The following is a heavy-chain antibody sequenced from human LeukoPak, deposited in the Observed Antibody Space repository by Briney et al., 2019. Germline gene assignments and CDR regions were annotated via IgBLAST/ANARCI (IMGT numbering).Heavy chain of an antibody. J-gene: IGHJ6*02. V-gene: IGHV4-59*01. Sequence: PAETLSLTCTVSGDYISSYCWSWVRQPPGKGLEWFGYIYYSGSTNDNPSLKSRVTISVDTSKNQFSLKLSSVTAADTAVYYCAREHYYYGMDVWGQGTTVTVSS. CDR1: GDYISSYC. CDR2: IYYSGST. CDR3: AREHYYYGMDV.